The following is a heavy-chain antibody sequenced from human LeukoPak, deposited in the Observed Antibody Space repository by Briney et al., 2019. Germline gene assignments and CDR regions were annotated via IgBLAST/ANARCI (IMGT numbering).Heavy chain of an antibody. Sequence: GGSLRLSCAASGFTFSSYSMNWVRQAPGKGLEWVSSISSSSSYIYYADSVKGRFTISRDNAKNSLYLQMNSLRADDTAVYFCARDSTWRLDYWGQGTLITVSS. CDR3: ARDSTWRLDY. D-gene: IGHD5-12*01. CDR1: GFTFSSYS. J-gene: IGHJ4*02. V-gene: IGHV3-21*04. CDR2: ISSSSSYI.